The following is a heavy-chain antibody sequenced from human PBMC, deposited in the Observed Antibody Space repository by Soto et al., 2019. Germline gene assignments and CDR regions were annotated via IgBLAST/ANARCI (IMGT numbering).Heavy chain of an antibody. Sequence: PGESLKISCKGSGYSFTSYWISWVRQMPGKGLEWMGRIDPSDSYTNYSPSFQGHVTISADKSISTAYLQWSSLKASDTAMYYCARHGSGCSSTSCYPHYYGMDAWGQGTTVTVSS. J-gene: IGHJ6*02. D-gene: IGHD2-2*01. CDR1: GYSFTSYW. CDR3: ARHGSGCSSTSCYPHYYGMDA. V-gene: IGHV5-10-1*01. CDR2: IDPSDSYT.